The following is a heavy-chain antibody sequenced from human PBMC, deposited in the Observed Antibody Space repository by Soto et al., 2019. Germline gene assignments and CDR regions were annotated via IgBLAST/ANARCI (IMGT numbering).Heavy chain of an antibody. CDR3: TSYSSGRSY. Sequence: GGSLRLSCTASGITFGDYAMSWVRQAPGKGLEWVGFIRSKGYGGTTDYAASVKGRFTISRDDSKSIACLQMNSLKTKETTVYYCTSYSSGRSYWGKGPLVTVSA. J-gene: IGHJ4*02. D-gene: IGHD6-19*01. CDR1: GITFGDYA. V-gene: IGHV3-49*04. CDR2: IRSKGYGGTT.